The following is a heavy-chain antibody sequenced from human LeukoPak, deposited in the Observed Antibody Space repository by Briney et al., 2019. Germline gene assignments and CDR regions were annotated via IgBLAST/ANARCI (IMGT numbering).Heavy chain of an antibody. V-gene: IGHV3-23*01. D-gene: IGHD7-27*01. CDR3: AKAPATGEGYYFYYMGV. Sequence: GSLRLSCAASGFASGFTFSDYAVSWVRQAPGKGPEWVASVNGRGATTYYADSVRGRFTISRDNSKNTVYLQMISLGADDTAVYFCAKAPATGEGYYFYYMGVWGKGTTVTVSS. CDR2: VNGRGATT. J-gene: IGHJ6*03. CDR1: GFTFSDYA.